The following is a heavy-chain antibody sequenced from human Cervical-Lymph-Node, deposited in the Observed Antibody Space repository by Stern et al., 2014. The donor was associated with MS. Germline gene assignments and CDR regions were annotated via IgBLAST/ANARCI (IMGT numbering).Heavy chain of an antibody. CDR1: GYSFTSYF. V-gene: IGHV1-46*01. CDR3: ARDEGADY. Sequence: VHLVESGAEVKKPGASVKVSCMASGYSFTSYFINWVRQAPGKGLEWMGIINPSAGNTNYAQKCQGRVVMTSDTSTGTVYMELSSLRSEDTAVYYCARDEGADYWGQGTLVTVSS. J-gene: IGHJ4*02. CDR2: INPSAGNT.